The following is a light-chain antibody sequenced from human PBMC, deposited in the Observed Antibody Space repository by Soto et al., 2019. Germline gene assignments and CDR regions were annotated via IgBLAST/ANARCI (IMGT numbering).Light chain of an antibody. V-gene: IGKV3-20*01. CDR1: QSVYNNY. J-gene: IGKJ3*01. Sequence: EDVLTQSPGTLSLSPGERAALSCRASQSVYNNYLAWYQQKPGQAPRLLIYGASSRPGGIPDRFSGSGSGTDFTLTITRLEPEDFAVYYCQQYGRSPFTFGPGTKVDIK. CDR3: QQYGRSPFT. CDR2: GAS.